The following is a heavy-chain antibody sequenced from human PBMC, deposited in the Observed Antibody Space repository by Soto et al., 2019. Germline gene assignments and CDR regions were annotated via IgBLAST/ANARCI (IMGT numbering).Heavy chain of an antibody. CDR3: ASLQAPGNFDY. J-gene: IGHJ4*02. V-gene: IGHV4-39*01. CDR1: GGSISSSSYY. CDR2: IYYRGDT. D-gene: IGHD6-13*01. Sequence: SETLSLTCTVSGGSISSSSYYWGWIRQPPGKGLEWIGNIYYRGDTYYHPSLRSRLTVSVDTSKNQFSLKLSSLTAADTAIYFCASLQAPGNFDYWGQGTLVTVSS.